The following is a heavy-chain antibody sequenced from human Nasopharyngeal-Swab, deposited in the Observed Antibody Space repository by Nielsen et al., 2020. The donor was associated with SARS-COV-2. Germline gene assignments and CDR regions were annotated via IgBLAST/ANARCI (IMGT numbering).Heavy chain of an antibody. Sequence: REAPGKGLEWIGYIYYSGSTNYNPSLKSRVTISVDTSKNQFSLKLSSVTAADTAVYYCARVAAAGGDVWGQGTTVTVSS. J-gene: IGHJ6*02. CDR2: IYYSGST. V-gene: IGHV4-59*01. D-gene: IGHD6-13*01. CDR3: ARVAAAGGDV.